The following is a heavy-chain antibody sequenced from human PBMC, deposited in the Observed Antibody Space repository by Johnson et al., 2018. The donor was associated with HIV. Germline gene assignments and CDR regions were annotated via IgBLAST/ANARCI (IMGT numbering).Heavy chain of an antibody. CDR3: AKDSGALGLGDAFDI. CDR1: GFTFSSYA. CDR2: ISGSGGGT. V-gene: IGHV3-23*04. D-gene: IGHD3-16*01. J-gene: IGHJ3*02. Sequence: EVQLVESGGGLIKPGGSLRLSCAASGFTFSSYAMTWVRQAPGKGLEWVAGISGSGGGTYYADSVKGRFTISRDNSKNTVFLQMSSLRAEDTALYYCAKDSGALGLGDAFDIWGQGTMVIVSS.